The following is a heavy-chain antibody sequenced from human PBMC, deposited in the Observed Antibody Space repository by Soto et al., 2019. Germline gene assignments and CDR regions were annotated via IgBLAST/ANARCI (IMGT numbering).Heavy chain of an antibody. V-gene: IGHV3-53*01. CDR3: ARAREPEYSSSIFFDY. CDR2: IYSGGST. Sequence: GESLKISCAVSVLTVSRTQMSWVRQAPGKGLQWVSVIYSGGSTYYANAVKGRFTISRDISENTVYLELDKLTVDDTAVYYCARAREPEYSSSIFFDYWGRGTLVTVSS. J-gene: IGHJ4*02. D-gene: IGHD6-6*01. CDR1: VLTVSRTQ.